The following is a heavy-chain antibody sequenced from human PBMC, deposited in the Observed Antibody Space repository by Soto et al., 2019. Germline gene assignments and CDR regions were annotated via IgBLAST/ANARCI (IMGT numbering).Heavy chain of an antibody. V-gene: IGHV3-23*01. CDR1: GFTFSSYA. Sequence: GGSLRLSCAASGFTFSSYAMSWVRQAPGKGLEWVSAISGSGGSTYYADAVKGRFTISKDNSKNTLYLQMNSLRAEDTALYYCAKPAKRDSSSWYSFDTEYFQHWGQGTLVTVSS. CDR3: AKPAKRDSSSWYSFDTEYFQH. D-gene: IGHD6-13*01. CDR2: ISGSGGST. J-gene: IGHJ1*01.